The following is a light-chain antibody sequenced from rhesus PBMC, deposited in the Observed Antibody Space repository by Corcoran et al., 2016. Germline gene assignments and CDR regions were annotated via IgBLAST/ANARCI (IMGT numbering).Light chain of an antibody. CDR2: WAS. V-gene: IGKV4-1*01. Sequence: DIVMTQSPDSLAVSLGERVTINCKSSQSLLYNSNNKNYLAWYQQKPGQAPKLLIYWASTRESGVPNRFSGSGSGTDFPLTISGLQAEDVAVYYCQQYYTSPLTFGGGTKVEIK. CDR3: QQYYTSPLT. CDR1: QSLLYNSNNKNY. J-gene: IGKJ4*01.